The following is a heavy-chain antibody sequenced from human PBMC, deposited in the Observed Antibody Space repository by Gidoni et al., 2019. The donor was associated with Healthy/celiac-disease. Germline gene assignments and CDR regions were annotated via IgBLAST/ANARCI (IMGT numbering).Heavy chain of an antibody. V-gene: IGHV4-39*01. CDR1: GGSISSSSYY. CDR3: ARRIAAAGRNFDY. CDR2: IYYSGST. J-gene: IGHJ4*02. Sequence: QLQLQESGPGLVKPSETLSLTCTVSGGSISSSSYYWGWIRQPPGKGLEWIGSIYYSGSTYYNPSLKSRVTISVDTSKNQFSLKLSSVTAADTAVYYCARRIAAAGRNFDYWGEGTLVTVSS. D-gene: IGHD6-13*01.